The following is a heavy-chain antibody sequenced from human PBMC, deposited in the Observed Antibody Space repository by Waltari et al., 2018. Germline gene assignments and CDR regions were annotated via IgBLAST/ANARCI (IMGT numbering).Heavy chain of an antibody. V-gene: IGHV1-8*01. Sequence: QVQLVQSGAEVKKPGASVKVSCKASGYTFTSYDINWVRQATGQGLEWMGWMNPNSGNTGDAQKFQGRVTMTRNTSISTAYMELSSLRSEDTAVYYCARGPGYDFWSGYYHFDYWGQGTLVTVSS. CDR2: MNPNSGNT. J-gene: IGHJ4*02. CDR3: ARGPGYDFWSGYYHFDY. CDR1: GYTFTSYD. D-gene: IGHD3-3*01.